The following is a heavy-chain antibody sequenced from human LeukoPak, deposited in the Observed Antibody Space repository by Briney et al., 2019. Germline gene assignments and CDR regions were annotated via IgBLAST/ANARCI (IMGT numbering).Heavy chain of an antibody. CDR1: GFTFSSYS. J-gene: IGHJ3*02. V-gene: IGHV3-48*01. CDR3: AREEWFDAFDI. CDR2: ISGSSSTI. Sequence: QPGGSLRLSCAASGFTFSSYSMNWVRQAPGKGLEWVSYISGSSSTIYYADSVKGRFTISRDNAKNSLYLQMNSLRAEDTAVYYCAREEWFDAFDIWGQGTMVTVSS. D-gene: IGHD3-3*01.